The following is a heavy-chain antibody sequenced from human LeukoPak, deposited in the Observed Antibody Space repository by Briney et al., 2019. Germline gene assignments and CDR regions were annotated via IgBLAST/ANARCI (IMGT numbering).Heavy chain of an antibody. CDR1: GFTFSSYA. Sequence: PGGSLRLSCAASGFTFSSYAMSWVRQAPGKGLEWVSAISGSGGSTYYADSVKGRFTISRDNSKNTLYLQMNSLRAEATSVYYCAEDSGLEGVNYWGQGTLVTVSS. D-gene: IGHD3/OR15-3a*01. CDR2: ISGSGGST. V-gene: IGHV3-23*01. CDR3: AEDSGLEGVNY. J-gene: IGHJ4*02.